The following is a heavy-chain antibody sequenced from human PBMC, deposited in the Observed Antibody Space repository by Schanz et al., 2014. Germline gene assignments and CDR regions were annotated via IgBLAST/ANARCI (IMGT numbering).Heavy chain of an antibody. V-gene: IGHV1-69*09. Sequence: QVQLVQSGAEVKKPGSSVKVSCKASGGTFSSFGINWVRQAPGQGLEWMGRIIPVLAIADYAQKFQGRVTITADTSTTTAYMELSGLRSEDTAVYYCARDRLECGAECYSVEVFEIWGQGTLVIVSS. CDR3: ARDRLECGAECYSVEVFEI. CDR1: GGTFSSFG. CDR2: IIPVLAIA. J-gene: IGHJ4*02. D-gene: IGHD2-21*01.